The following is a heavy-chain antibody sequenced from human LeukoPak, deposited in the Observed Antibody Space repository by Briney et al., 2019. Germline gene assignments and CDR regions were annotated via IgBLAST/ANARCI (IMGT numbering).Heavy chain of an antibody. Sequence: GGSLRLSCAASGFTFSSYAMHWVRQAPGKGLEWVAVISYDGSNKYYADSVKGRFTISRDNSKNTLYLQMNSLRAEDTAVYYCARGRWELNDAFDYWGQGTLVTVSS. V-gene: IGHV3-30*04. CDR1: GFTFSSYA. J-gene: IGHJ4*02. CDR2: ISYDGSNK. CDR3: ARGRWELNDAFDY. D-gene: IGHD1-26*01.